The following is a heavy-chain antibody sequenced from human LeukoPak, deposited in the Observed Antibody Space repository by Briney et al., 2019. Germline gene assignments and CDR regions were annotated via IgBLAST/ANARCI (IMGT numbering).Heavy chain of an antibody. D-gene: IGHD6-6*01. CDR1: GFSFSTDG. CDR3: AKALIAAGCFAP. V-gene: IGHV3-30*18. CDR2: ISNDESNK. J-gene: IGHJ5*02. Sequence: GGSLRLSCAASGFSFSTDGMHWVRRAPGKGLGCVAVISNDESNKYYADSVKGRFTISRDNSKNTLYLQMHSLRVGDTDVYYCAKALIAAGCFAPGGQGPLSPSPQ.